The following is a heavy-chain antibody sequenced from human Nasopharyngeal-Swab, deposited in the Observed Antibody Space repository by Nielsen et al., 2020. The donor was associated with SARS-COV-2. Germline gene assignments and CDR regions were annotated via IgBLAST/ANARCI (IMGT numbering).Heavy chain of an antibody. CDR2: ISGSGGST. J-gene: IGHJ4*02. D-gene: IGHD3-16*01. CDR3: ARDIDDYVWGSYFDY. Sequence: GGSLRLSCAASGFTFSSYAMSWVRQAPGKGLEWVSAISGSGGSTYYADSVKGRFTISRDNSKNTLYLQMNSLRAEDTAVYYCARDIDDYVWGSYFDYWGQGTPVTVSS. CDR1: GFTFSSYA. V-gene: IGHV3-23*01.